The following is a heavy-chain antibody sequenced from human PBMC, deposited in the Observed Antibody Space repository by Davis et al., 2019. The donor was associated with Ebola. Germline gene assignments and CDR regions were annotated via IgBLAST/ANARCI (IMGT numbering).Heavy chain of an antibody. CDR1: GFTFSDYW. Sequence: GESLKISCAASGFTFSDYWMTWVRQAPGKGLEWVGKIRYDGSDKYYVDSVKGRFTISRDNAENSLYLQMNSLTVEDTAIYYCAKTYCSRASCSWEHHYYYFYMDVWGKGTTVTVSS. J-gene: IGHJ6*03. D-gene: IGHD2-2*01. CDR3: AKTYCSRASCSWEHHYYYFYMDV. V-gene: IGHV3-7*01. CDR2: IRYDGSDK.